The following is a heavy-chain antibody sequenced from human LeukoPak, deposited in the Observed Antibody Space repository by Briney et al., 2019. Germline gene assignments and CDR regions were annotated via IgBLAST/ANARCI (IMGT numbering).Heavy chain of an antibody. Sequence: SETLSLTCTVSGGSISSGDYYWSWIRQPPGKGLEWIGYIYYSGSTYYNPSLKSRVTISVDTSKNQFSLKLSSVTAADTAVYYCAGEGGLGYCSSTSCVRAFDIWSQGTMVTVSS. CDR2: IYYSGST. D-gene: IGHD2-2*01. CDR3: AGEGGLGYCSSTSCVRAFDI. CDR1: GGSISSGDYY. V-gene: IGHV4-30-4*01. J-gene: IGHJ3*02.